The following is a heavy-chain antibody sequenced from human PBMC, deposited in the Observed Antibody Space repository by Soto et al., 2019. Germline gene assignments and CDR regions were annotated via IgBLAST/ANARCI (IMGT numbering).Heavy chain of an antibody. CDR1: GFSFSNYE. D-gene: IGHD2-2*02. CDR2: ITSSGGAV. V-gene: IGHV3-48*03. CDR3: ARGDCSSTCYIGY. Sequence: VQLVESGGGLVQPGGSLRLSCAASGFSFSNYEMNWVRQAPGKGREWISYITSSGGAVFYADSVKGRFTISRDNAKDSLFLQMNSLRVEDTAVYYCARGDCSSTCYIGYWGQGARVTVSS. J-gene: IGHJ4*02.